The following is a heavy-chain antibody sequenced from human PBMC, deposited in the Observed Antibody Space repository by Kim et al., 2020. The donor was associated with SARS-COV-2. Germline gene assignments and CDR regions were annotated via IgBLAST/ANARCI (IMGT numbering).Heavy chain of an antibody. J-gene: IGHJ4*02. CDR3: ARDSGFGIYYFDY. Sequence: YNPSLKSRVTISVDTSKNQFSLKLSSVTAADTAVYYCARDSGFGIYYFDYWGQGTLVTVSS. D-gene: IGHD3-10*01. V-gene: IGHV4-59*01.